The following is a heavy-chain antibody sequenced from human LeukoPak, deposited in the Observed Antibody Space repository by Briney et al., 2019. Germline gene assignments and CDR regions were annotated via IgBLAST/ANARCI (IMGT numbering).Heavy chain of an antibody. D-gene: IGHD4-17*01. CDR3: ARGNDYGDYVY. CDR2: ISYDRSNK. Sequence: GGSLRLSCAASGFTFSSYAMHWVRQAPGKGLEWVAVISYDRSNKYYADSVKGRFTISRDNSKNTLYLQMNSLRAEDTAVYYCARGNDYGDYVYWGQGTLVTVSS. J-gene: IGHJ4*02. V-gene: IGHV3-30-3*01. CDR1: GFTFSSYA.